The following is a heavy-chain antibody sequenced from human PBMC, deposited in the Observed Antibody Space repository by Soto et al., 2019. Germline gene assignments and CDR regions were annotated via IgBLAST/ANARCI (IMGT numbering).Heavy chain of an antibody. CDR2: ISSSGSTI. J-gene: IGHJ4*02. CDR3: EGATVTFRK. D-gene: IGHD4-17*01. V-gene: IGHV3-11*01. Sequence: GGSLRLSCAASGFTFSDYYMSWIRQAPGKGLEWVSYISSSGSTIYYADSVKGRFTVSRDNAKNSLYLQMNSLIAEDTAGGYCEGATVTFRKWGQGNLVTV. CDR1: GFTFSDYY.